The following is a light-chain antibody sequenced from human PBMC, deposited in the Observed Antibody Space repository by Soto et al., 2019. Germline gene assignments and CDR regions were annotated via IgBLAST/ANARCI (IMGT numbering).Light chain of an antibody. V-gene: IGKV3-15*01. Sequence: EIVRTHSPATLSLSPVERAALSCRASQSISSNLAWYQQKPGQAPRLLIYGASTRATGIPARFSGSGSGTEFTLTISSLQSEDFAVYYCQQYNNWPRAFGQGTKVDIK. CDR1: QSISSN. CDR3: QQYNNWPRA. CDR2: GAS. J-gene: IGKJ1*01.